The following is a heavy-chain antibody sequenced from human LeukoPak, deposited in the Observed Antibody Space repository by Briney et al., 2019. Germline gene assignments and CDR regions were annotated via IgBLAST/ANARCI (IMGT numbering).Heavy chain of an antibody. CDR3: ARRIFGAGPLRAFDY. V-gene: IGHV5-10-1*01. Sequence: GESLKISCKGSGYSFTSYWISWVRQMPGKGLEWMGRIDPTDSYSNYGPSFQGHVTISADKSINTAYLQWSSLKASDTAMYYCARRIFGAGPLRAFDYWGQGTLVTVSS. J-gene: IGHJ4*02. CDR2: IDPTDSYS. D-gene: IGHD3-10*02. CDR1: GYSFTSYW.